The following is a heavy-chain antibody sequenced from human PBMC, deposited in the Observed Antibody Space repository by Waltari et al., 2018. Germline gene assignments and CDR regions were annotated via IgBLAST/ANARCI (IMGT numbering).Heavy chain of an antibody. Sequence: QVRLVQYGAEVKKPGASVKVPCKTSGYTFDAFYMHWVRQAPGQGLEWMGWINPYSDVTNYAQKFQGRVTMTRDTSLSTAYMELSGLRSDDTAVYYCARDRSGSGWYFFNYWGQGTLVTVSS. V-gene: IGHV1-2*02. CDR2: INPYSDVT. CDR3: ARDRSGSGWYFFNY. CDR1: GYTFDAFY. D-gene: IGHD6-19*01. J-gene: IGHJ4*02.